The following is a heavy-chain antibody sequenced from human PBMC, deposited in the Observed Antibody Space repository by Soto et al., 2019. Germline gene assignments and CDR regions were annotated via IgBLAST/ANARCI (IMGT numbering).Heavy chain of an antibody. D-gene: IGHD2-2*01. J-gene: IGHJ6*03. CDR2: INPSGGST. Sequence: GASVKVSCKASGYTFTSYYMHWVRQAPGQGLEWMGIINPSGGSTSYAQKFQGRVTMTRDTSTSTVYMELSSLRSEDTAVYYCARRTRANLPAAMVGRTFGPYYYYYMDVWGKGTTLTV. CDR3: ARRTRANLPAAMVGRTFGPYYYYYMDV. V-gene: IGHV1-46*03. CDR1: GYTFTSYY.